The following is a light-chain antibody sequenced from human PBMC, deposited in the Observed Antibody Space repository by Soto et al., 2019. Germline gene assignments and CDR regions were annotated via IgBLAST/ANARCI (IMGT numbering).Light chain of an antibody. Sequence: QSALTQPPSASGYPGQSVSISCTGTSSDIGSYNYVSWYQQHPGKAPKLIXXXVTKXXXXXXXXXSASKSRNTASLTVSGXXXXXXXXXYCSSYAGRPWVFGGGTKLTVL. J-gene: IGLJ3*02. CDR3: SSYAGRPWV. CDR1: SSDIGSYNY. CDR2: XVT. V-gene: IGLV2-8*01.